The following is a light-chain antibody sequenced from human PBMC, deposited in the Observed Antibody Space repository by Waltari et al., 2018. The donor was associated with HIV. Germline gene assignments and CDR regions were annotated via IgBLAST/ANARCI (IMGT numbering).Light chain of an antibody. Sequence: SYELAQPLSVSVALGKTARITCGGNSSGSKSVYWYQQGPGQAPVLVIYRDNNPPSGIPGRGSGSSTGNTATLTSGRAQAGDESDCYCQVWDSSTVVFGGGTKLTVL. CDR3: QVWDSSTVV. V-gene: IGLV3-9*01. CDR2: RDN. J-gene: IGLJ2*01. CDR1: SSGSKS.